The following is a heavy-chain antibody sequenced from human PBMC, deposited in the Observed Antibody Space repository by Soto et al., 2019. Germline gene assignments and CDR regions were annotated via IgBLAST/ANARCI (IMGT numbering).Heavy chain of an antibody. V-gene: IGHV1-69*02. CDR1: GGTFSIYT. J-gene: IGHJ6*02. CDR2: IIPILGIA. Sequence: SVKVSCKASGGTFSIYTIIWVRQAPGQGLEWMGRIIPILGIANYAQKFQGRVTITADKSTSTAYMELSSLRSEDTAVYYWGGESWGRSGYDDGGYYYYGMDVWGQGTTVTVSS. CDR3: GGESWGRSGYDDGGYYYYGMDV. D-gene: IGHD5-12*01.